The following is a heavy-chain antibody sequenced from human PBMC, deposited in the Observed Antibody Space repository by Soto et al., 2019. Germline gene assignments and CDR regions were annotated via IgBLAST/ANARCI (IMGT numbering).Heavy chain of an antibody. V-gene: IGHV3-23*01. Sequence: PGGSLRLSCAASGFPFGENAMSWVRQAPGKGLEWVSGISDSGATTYYADSVRGRFTISRDNSKNTLYLQMKSLRAEDSASYYCEKQDTSSRSLHYWGQGALITVSS. CDR1: GFPFGENA. CDR3: EKQDTSSRSLHY. D-gene: IGHD6-19*01. CDR2: ISDSGATT. J-gene: IGHJ4*02.